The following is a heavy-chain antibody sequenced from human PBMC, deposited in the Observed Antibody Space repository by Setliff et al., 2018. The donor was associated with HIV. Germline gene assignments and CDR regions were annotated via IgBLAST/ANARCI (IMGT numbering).Heavy chain of an antibody. Sequence: ASVKVSCKASGYTFTDYYIHWVRQAPGQGPEWMGWINPNSGGTNYAQNFQGRVTMTRDTSISTAYMELSRLKSDDTAVYSCASTLIKGGSFYFDHWGQGTLVTV. CDR3: ASTLIKGGSFYFDH. CDR1: GYTFTDYY. V-gene: IGHV1-2*02. D-gene: IGHD1-26*01. CDR2: INPNSGGT. J-gene: IGHJ4*02.